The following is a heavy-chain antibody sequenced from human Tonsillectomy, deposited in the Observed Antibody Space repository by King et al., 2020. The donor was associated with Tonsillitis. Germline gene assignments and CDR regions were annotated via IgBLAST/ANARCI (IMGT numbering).Heavy chain of an antibody. CDR1: GYIFTNYW. CDR2: IYPGDSDT. V-gene: IGHV5-51*01. J-gene: IGHJ4*02. CDR3: ALFYYHSSVTQDGDY. Sequence: QLVQSGAEVKKPGESLKISCKGSGYIFTNYWIGWVRQMPGKGLEWMGIIYPGDSDTRYSPSFQGQVTISADKSISTAYLQWSSLKASDTAMYYCALFYYHSSVTQDGDYWGQGTLVTVSS. D-gene: IGHD3-22*01.